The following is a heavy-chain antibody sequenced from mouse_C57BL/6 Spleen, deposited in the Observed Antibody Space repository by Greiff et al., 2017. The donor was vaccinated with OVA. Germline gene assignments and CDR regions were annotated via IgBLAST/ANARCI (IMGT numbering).Heavy chain of an antibody. Sequence: VQLQQSGPELVKPGASVKISCTASGYAFSSYWMNWVQQRPGKGLEWIGRIYPGDGDTNYNGKFKGKATLTADKSSSTAYMQLSSLTSEDSAVYFCAREGGYWGQGTTLTVSS. V-gene: IGHV1-82*01. CDR1: GYAFSSYW. J-gene: IGHJ2*01. CDR2: IYPGDGDT. CDR3: AREGGY.